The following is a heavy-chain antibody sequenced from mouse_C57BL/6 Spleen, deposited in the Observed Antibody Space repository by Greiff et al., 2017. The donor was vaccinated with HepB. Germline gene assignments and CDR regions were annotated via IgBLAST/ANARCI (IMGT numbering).Heavy chain of an antibody. Sequence: EVQLQQSGAELVRPGASVKLSCTASGFNIKDYYMHWVKQRPEQGLEWIGRIDPEDGDTEYAPKLQGKATMTADTSSNTAYLQLSSLTSEDTAVYYCTTLFITTVDWFAYWGQGTLVTVSA. CDR2: IDPEDGDT. CDR1: GFNIKDYY. V-gene: IGHV14-1*01. J-gene: IGHJ3*01. CDR3: TTLFITTVDWFAY. D-gene: IGHD1-1*01.